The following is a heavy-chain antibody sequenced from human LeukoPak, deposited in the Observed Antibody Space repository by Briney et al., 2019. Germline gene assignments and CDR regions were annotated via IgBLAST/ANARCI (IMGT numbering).Heavy chain of an antibody. CDR2: IYYSGST. CDR3: ARHNRDGYPFDY. V-gene: IGHV4-39*01. J-gene: IGHJ4*02. Sequence: PSETLSLTCTVSGGSISRSSYYWGWIRQPPGKGLEWIGSIYYSGSTYYNPSLKSRVTISVDTSKNQFSLKLSSVTAPDTAVYYCARHNRDGYPFDYWGQGTLVTVSS. CDR1: GGSISRSSYY. D-gene: IGHD5-24*01.